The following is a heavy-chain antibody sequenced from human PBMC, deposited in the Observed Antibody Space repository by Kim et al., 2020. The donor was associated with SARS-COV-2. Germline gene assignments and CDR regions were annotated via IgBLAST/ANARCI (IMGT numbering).Heavy chain of an antibody. CDR3: AKDKSLGQLWNH. V-gene: IGHV3-23*01. J-gene: IGHJ5*02. Sequence: YYADSEKGRFTISRDNSKNTLYLQMSSLRAEDTAIYYCAKDKSLGQLWNHWGQGTLVTVSS. D-gene: IGHD5-18*01.